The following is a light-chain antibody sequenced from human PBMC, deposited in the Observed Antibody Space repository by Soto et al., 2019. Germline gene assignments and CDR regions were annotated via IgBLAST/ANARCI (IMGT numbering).Light chain of an antibody. CDR1: QSISSW. CDR3: QQYNSYSGLT. J-gene: IGKJ4*01. CDR2: TAA. V-gene: IGKV1-5*03. Sequence: DIQMTQSPSTLSASVGDRVTITCRASQSISSWLAWYQQKPGKAPKLLIHTAATLDSGVPSRFSGSGSGTEFTLTSSSLQPDDFATYYCQQYNSYSGLTFGGGTKVEIK.